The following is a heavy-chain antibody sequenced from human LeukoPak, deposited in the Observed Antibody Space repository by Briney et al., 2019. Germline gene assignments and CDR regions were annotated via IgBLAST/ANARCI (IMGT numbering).Heavy chain of an antibody. CDR2: INHSGST. V-gene: IGHV4-34*01. CDR3: ARDGDTVLTRGYYYYMDV. CDR1: GGSFSAYY. D-gene: IGHD4-23*01. J-gene: IGHJ6*03. Sequence: SETLSLTCAVYGGSFSAYYWSWTRQPPGKGLEWIGEINHSGSTNYNPSLKSRVTISIDTSKNQLSLKLSSVTAADTAVYYCARDGDTVLTRGYYYYMDVWGKGTTLTVSS.